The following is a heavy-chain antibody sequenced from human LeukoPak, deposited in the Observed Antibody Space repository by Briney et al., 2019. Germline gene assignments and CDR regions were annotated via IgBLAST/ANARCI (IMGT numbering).Heavy chain of an antibody. CDR3: ARDHPAAQLYYFDY. CDR2: IYTSGST. Sequence: SETLSFTCTVSGGSISSYYWSWIRQPAGKGLEWIGRIYTSGSTNYNPSLKSRVTMSVDTSKNQFPLKLSSVTAADTAVYYCARDHPAAQLYYFDYWGQGTLVTVSS. V-gene: IGHV4-4*07. D-gene: IGHD1-1*01. J-gene: IGHJ4*02. CDR1: GGSISSYY.